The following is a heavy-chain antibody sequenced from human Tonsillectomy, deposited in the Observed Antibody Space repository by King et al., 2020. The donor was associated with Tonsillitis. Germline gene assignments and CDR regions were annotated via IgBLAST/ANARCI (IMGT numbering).Heavy chain of an antibody. V-gene: IGHV3-23*04. D-gene: IGHD2-15*01. CDR1: GFTFTTYA. J-gene: IGHJ4*02. Sequence: EVQLVESGGGLVQPGGSLRLSCAASGFTFTTYAMSWVRQAPGKGLEWVSAISGSSADTYYADSVRGRFTISRDNSKNTLFLQMNSLTAEDAAVYFCAKEGLRYCNGGTCFFDYWGQGVLVTVSS. CDR2: ISGSSADT. CDR3: AKEGLRYCNGGTCFFDY.